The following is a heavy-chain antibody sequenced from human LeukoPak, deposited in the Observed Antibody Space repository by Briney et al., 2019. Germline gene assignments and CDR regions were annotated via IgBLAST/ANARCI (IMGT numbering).Heavy chain of an antibody. CDR3: VRDRDWGFDY. CDR2: IRSDGSSN. V-gene: IGHV3-30*02. CDR1: GFTFSSHG. J-gene: IGHJ4*02. D-gene: IGHD3/OR15-3a*01. Sequence: GGSLRLSCAASGFTFSSHGMHWVRQAPGKGLEWVTVIRSDGSSNYYGDSVKGRFTLSRDNFKNTLSLQMNSLRAEDTAVYYCVRDRDWGFDYWGQGTLVTVSS.